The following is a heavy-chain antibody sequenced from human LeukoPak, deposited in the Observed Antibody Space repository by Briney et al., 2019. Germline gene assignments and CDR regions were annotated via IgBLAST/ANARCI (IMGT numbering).Heavy chain of an antibody. Sequence: SGPTLVNPTQTLTLTCTFSGFSLSTSGVGVGWIRQPPGKALEWLALIYWDDDKRYSPSLKTRLTITKDTSKNQVVLTMTNMDPVVTATYYCAHRSADYGGNSGYYFDYWGQGTLVTVSS. CDR3: AHRSADYGGNSGYYFDY. CDR2: IYWDDDK. V-gene: IGHV2-5*02. CDR1: GFSLSTSGVG. J-gene: IGHJ4*02. D-gene: IGHD4-23*01.